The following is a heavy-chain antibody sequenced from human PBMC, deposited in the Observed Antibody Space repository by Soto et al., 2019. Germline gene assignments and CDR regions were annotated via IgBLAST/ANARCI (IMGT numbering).Heavy chain of an antibody. CDR1: GYTFTSYG. V-gene: IGHV1-18*01. Sequence: ASVKVSCKASGYTFTSYGISWVRQAPGQGLEWMGWISAYNGNTNYAQKHQGRVTMTRDTSTSTVYMELGSLRPEDTAFYYCARSPYSSVSYYPIDYGGQGTLVTVSS. CDR2: ISAYNGNT. CDR3: ARSPYSSVSYYPIDY. D-gene: IGHD3-22*01. J-gene: IGHJ4*02.